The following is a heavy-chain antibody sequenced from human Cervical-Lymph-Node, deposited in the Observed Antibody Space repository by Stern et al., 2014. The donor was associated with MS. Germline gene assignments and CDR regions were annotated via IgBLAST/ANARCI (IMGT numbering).Heavy chain of an antibody. J-gene: IGHJ4*02. CDR2: IIPLFGAA. Sequence: QVQLVESGAEVKKPGSSVKVSCKVAGGIFSNEAINWVRQAPGQGLEWMGGIIPLFGAASSAQKFQDSVPLTADKSTKIAFLELNRLTSEDTAVYYCARDSPIFPRPLKGEVDYWGQGTLVTVSS. D-gene: IGHD3-16*01. CDR3: ARDSPIFPRPLKGEVDY. V-gene: IGHV1-69*06. CDR1: GGIFSNEA.